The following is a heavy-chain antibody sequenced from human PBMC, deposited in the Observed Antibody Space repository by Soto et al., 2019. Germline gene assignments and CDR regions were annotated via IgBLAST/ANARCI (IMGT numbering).Heavy chain of an antibody. J-gene: IGHJ3*02. Sequence: EVLLVESGGGLIQPGGSLRLSCAASGFTVSSNYMNWVRQAPGKGLEWLSVIYIDGSTYYADSVKGRFTISRDTSKNTLYLQMNSLRAEDTAIYYCARSTYAYGGRGAFDIWGQGTMVTVSP. CDR3: ARSTYAYGGRGAFDI. CDR1: GFTVSSNY. V-gene: IGHV3-53*01. D-gene: IGHD3-10*01. CDR2: IYIDGST.